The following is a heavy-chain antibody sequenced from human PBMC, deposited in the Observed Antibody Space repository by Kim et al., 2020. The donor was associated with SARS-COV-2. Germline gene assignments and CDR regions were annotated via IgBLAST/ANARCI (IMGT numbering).Heavy chain of an antibody. CDR2: INHSGST. Sequence: SETLSLTCAVYGGSFSGYYWSWIRQPPGKGLEWIGEINHSGSTNYNPSLKSRVTISVDTSKNQFSLKLSSVTAADTAVYYCARGEIVVVTAMVTYYYYYYRDVWGKGTTVTVSS. CDR1: GGSFSGYY. D-gene: IGHD2-21*02. CDR3: ARGEIVVVTAMVTYYYYYYRDV. V-gene: IGHV4-34*01. J-gene: IGHJ6*03.